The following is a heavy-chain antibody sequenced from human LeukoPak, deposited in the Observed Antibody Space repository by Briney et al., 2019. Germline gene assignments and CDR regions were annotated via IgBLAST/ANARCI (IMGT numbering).Heavy chain of an antibody. CDR3: ARVYDSSGFQFDP. CDR2: IRGYSGNT. Sequence: SVKVSCKASGGTFSSYAISWVRQAPGQGLEWVGWIRGYSGNTIYAQKLQGRVTMTTDTYTTTAYMELRSLRSDDTAVYYCARVYDSSGFQFDPWGQGTLVTVSS. D-gene: IGHD3-22*01. V-gene: IGHV1-18*01. J-gene: IGHJ5*02. CDR1: GGTFSSYA.